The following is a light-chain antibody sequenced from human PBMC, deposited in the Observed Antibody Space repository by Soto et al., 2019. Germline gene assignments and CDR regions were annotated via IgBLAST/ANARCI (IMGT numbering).Light chain of an antibody. CDR2: DVP. CDR1: SDVGRSNY. J-gene: IGLJ1*01. CDR3: SSYAATYV. Sequence: QSVLTQPRSVSGSPGQSVTISCSGISDVGRSNYVSWHPQPPAEPPHLLFYDVPKRPSGFPVRFSASKSAPPASLPLSWLLSEPEPVSSSSSYAATYVFGTGTKVPV. V-gene: IGLV2-11*01.